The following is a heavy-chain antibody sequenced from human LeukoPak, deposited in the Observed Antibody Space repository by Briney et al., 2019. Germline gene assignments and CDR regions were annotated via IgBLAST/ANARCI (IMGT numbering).Heavy chain of an antibody. CDR3: ARIRDGYNDAYDI. V-gene: IGHV1-46*01. Sequence: ASVKVSCKASGYTFTGYYIHWVRQAPGQVLEWMGLINPDGGNTNYTQNFQGRVTLTRDTSTSTVYMELSSLRSEDTAIYYCARIRDGYNDAYDIWGQGTVVTVPS. D-gene: IGHD5-24*01. CDR1: GYTFTGYY. J-gene: IGHJ3*02. CDR2: INPDGGNT.